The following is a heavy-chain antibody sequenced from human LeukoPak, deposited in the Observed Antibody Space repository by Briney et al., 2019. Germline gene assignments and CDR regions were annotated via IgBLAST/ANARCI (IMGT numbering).Heavy chain of an antibody. J-gene: IGHJ4*02. CDR1: GGSISSGSYY. Sequence: SETLSLTCTVSGGSISSGSYYWSWIRQPAGKGPEWIGRIYTSGSTNYNPSLKSRVTISVDTSKNQFSLKLSSVTAADTAVYYCARHLTRYGGYFDYWGQGTLVTVSS. D-gene: IGHD3-9*01. CDR3: ARHLTRYGGYFDY. V-gene: IGHV4-61*02. CDR2: IYTSGST.